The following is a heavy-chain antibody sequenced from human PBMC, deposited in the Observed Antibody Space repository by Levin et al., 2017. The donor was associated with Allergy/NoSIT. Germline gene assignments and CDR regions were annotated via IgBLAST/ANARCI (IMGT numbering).Heavy chain of an antibody. Sequence: GGSLRLSCAASGFTFSSYWMSWVRQAPGKGLEWVANIKQDGSEKYYVDSVKGRFTISRDNAKNSLYLQMNSLRAEDTAVYYCARDDLLYSSSWYDRPGNIDYWGQGTLVTVSS. V-gene: IGHV3-7*01. CDR1: GFTFSSYW. CDR2: IKQDGSEK. J-gene: IGHJ4*02. D-gene: IGHD6-13*01. CDR3: ARDDLLYSSSWYDRPGNIDY.